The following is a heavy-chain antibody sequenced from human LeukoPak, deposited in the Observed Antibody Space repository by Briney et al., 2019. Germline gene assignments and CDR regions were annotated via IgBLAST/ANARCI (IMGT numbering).Heavy chain of an antibody. CDR2: ISGSGGST. Sequence: PGGSLRLSCAASGFTFSTYAMSWVRQAPGKGLEWVSVISGSGGSTYYADSVKGRFTISRDNSKNTLYLQMNSLRADDTAVYYCARDSNTGFFDYWGQGTRVTVSS. D-gene: IGHD5-18*01. CDR1: GFTFSTYA. V-gene: IGHV3-23*01. J-gene: IGHJ4*02. CDR3: ARDSNTGFFDY.